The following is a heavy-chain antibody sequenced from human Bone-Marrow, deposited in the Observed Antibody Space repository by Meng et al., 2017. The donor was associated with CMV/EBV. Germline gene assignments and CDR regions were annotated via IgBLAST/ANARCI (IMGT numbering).Heavy chain of an antibody. J-gene: IGHJ6*02. D-gene: IGHD5-24*01. CDR3: AREDEAGWLQSYYYYYGMDV. CDR2: IWYDGSNK. Sequence: GGSLRLSCAASGFTFSGYGMHWVRQAPGKGLEWVAVIWYDGSNKYYADSVKGRFTISRDNSKNTLYLQMNSLRAEDTAVYYCAREDEAGWLQSYYYYYGMDVWGQGPTVPVPS. CDR1: GFTFSGYG. V-gene: IGHV3-33*01.